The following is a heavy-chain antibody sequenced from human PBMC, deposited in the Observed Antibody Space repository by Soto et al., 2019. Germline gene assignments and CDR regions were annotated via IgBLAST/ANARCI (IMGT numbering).Heavy chain of an antibody. D-gene: IGHD2-8*01. J-gene: IGHJ3*02. CDR3: AKGQDIVLMVYALRRAFDI. CDR1: GFTFSSYG. Sequence: GGSLRLSCAASGFTFSSYGMHWVLQAPGKGLEWVAVISYDGSNKYYADSVKGRFTISRDNSKNTLYLQMNSLRAEDTAVYYCAKGQDIVLMVYALRRAFDIWGQGTMVTVSS. CDR2: ISYDGSNK. V-gene: IGHV3-30*18.